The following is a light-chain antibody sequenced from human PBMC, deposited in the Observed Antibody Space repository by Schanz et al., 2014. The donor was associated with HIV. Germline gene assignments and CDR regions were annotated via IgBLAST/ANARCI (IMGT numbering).Light chain of an antibody. CDR1: TSNIGDYY. CDR2: DNN. J-gene: IGLJ2*01. Sequence: QSVLTQPPSVSGAPGQTITISCSGGTSNIGDYYVSWYQQLPEKAPRLLIYDNNRRPSGIPDRFSGSKSGTSATLAITGLQTGDEADYYCGTWDDDLSAGYVIFGGGTKLTVL. V-gene: IGLV1-51*01. CDR3: GTWDDDLSAGYVI.